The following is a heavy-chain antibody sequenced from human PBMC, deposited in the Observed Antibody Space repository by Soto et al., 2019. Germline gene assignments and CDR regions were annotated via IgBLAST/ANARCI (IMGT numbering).Heavy chain of an antibody. Sequence: ASVKVSCKASGYTFTSYYMHWVRQAPGQGLEWMGIINPSGGSTSYAQKFQGRVTMTRDTSTSTVYMELSSLRSEDTAVYYCAKDLDWLIPQRGMGVWGQGTTVTVSS. D-gene: IGHD6-19*01. J-gene: IGHJ6*02. V-gene: IGHV1-46*01. CDR3: AKDLDWLIPQRGMGV. CDR2: INPSGGST. CDR1: GYTFTSYY.